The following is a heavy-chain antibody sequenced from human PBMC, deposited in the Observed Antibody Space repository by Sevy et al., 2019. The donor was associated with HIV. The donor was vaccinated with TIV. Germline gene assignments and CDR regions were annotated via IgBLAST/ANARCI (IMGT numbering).Heavy chain of an antibody. D-gene: IGHD3-10*01. J-gene: IGHJ4*02. CDR2: ISYDGSNK. V-gene: IGHV3-30-3*01. Sequence: GGSLRLSCAASGFTFSSYAMHWVRQAPGKGLERVAVISYDGSNKYYADSVKGRFTISRDNSKNTLYLQMNSLRAEDTAVYYCATGGAYYWGQGTLVTVSS. CDR3: ATGGAYY. CDR1: GFTFSSYA.